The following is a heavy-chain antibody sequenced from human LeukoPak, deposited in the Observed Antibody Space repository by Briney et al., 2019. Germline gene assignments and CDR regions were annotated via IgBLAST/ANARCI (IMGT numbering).Heavy chain of an antibody. J-gene: IGHJ4*02. D-gene: IGHD1-26*01. V-gene: IGHV3-21*01. CDR3: ARDRSGSYPYYFDY. Sequence: PGGSLRLSCVASGFSVSSDYMTWVRQAPGKGLEWVSSISSRSAYIHYTDSVKGRFTISRDNAENSLYLQMNNLRADDTAVYYCARDRSGSYPYYFDYWGQGTVVTVSS. CDR1: GFSVSSDY. CDR2: ISSRSAYI.